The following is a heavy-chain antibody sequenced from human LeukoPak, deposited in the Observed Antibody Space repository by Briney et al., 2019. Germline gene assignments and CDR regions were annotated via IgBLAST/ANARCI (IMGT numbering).Heavy chain of an antibody. V-gene: IGHV4-34*01. CDR2: INHIEST. Sequence: SEPLSLTCAVWGVSLSGYYWSWLRQPPGKGLEGIGEINHIESTNYNPSLKSRVTISVDTSKKQFALKLISVTAADTAVYYCARAHRYYDSSGQIDYWGQGTLVTVSS. CDR1: GVSLSGYY. D-gene: IGHD3-22*01. J-gene: IGHJ4*02. CDR3: ARAHRYYDSSGQIDY.